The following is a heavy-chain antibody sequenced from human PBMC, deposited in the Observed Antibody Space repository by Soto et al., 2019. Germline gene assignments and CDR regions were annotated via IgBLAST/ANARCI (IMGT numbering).Heavy chain of an antibody. Sequence: QVQLEESGGGVVQPGRSLRLSCTASGFTFNIFPMHWVRQAPGKGLEWVAVISNDGNSQQYADSVKGRFTFSRDNSKNTLYLDMNTLRGEDTAMYYCAREDKSSGHAGTFQHWGQGTLVTVSS. CDR1: GFTFNIFP. CDR2: ISNDGNSQ. J-gene: IGHJ1*01. V-gene: IGHV3-30-3*01. D-gene: IGHD6-25*01. CDR3: AREDKSSGHAGTFQH.